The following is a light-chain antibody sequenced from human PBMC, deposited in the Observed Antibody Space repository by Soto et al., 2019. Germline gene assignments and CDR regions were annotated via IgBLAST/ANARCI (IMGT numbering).Light chain of an antibody. CDR1: ISNIGRNY. CDR3: AVWHARLSGYF. CDR2: GNS. J-gene: IGLJ1*01. V-gene: IGLV1-47*02. Sequence: TQPPSVSETPGQRVTISCSGTISNIGRNYVCWYQQLPGTAPKLLIYGNSQRPSGVPERFSGSKSGTSASLAISGLRSEDEADYYGAVWHARLSGYFLGSGTKLTVL.